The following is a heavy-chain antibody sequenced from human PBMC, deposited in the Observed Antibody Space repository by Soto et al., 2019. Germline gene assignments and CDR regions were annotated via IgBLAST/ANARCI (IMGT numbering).Heavy chain of an antibody. CDR1: GGYISSYY. CDR2: TYHSGNP. V-gene: IGHV4-59*01. D-gene: IGHD6-19*01. J-gene: IGHJ3*02. Sequence: SETLSLTSTVSGGYISSYYWSWIRQPPGKGLEWIGHTYHSGNPYYNPSLKSRATISVDTSKNQFTLKLSSVTAADTAVYYCARVPWQWLGGYAFDIWGQGTMVTVSS. CDR3: ARVPWQWLGGYAFDI.